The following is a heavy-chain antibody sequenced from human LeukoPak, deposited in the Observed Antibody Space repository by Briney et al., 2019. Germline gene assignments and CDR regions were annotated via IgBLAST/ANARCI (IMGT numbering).Heavy chain of an antibody. CDR3: ARHPLRIPTAPGWFDP. Sequence: GXXYYSGSTYYNPSLESRVTISVDTSKNQFSLKLTSVTAADTAVYYCARHPLRIPTAPGWFDPWGQGTLVTVSS. CDR2: XYYSGST. D-gene: IGHD3-16*01. J-gene: IGHJ5*02. V-gene: IGHV4-39*01.